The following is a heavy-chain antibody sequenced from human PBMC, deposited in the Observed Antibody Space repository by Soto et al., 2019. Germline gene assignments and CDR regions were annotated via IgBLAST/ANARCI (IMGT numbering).Heavy chain of an antibody. Sequence: EVQLLESGGGLVQPGGSLRLSCAASGFTFSSYAMSWVRQAPGKGLEWVSAISAGGGNTYYRDSVKGRFTISRDNSKNTLYLQINSLRAEDTAVYFCAQTTPSIHWFDPWGQGTLVTVSS. CDR1: GFTFSSYA. V-gene: IGHV3-23*01. CDR2: ISAGGGNT. D-gene: IGHD1-1*01. J-gene: IGHJ5*02. CDR3: AQTTPSIHWFDP.